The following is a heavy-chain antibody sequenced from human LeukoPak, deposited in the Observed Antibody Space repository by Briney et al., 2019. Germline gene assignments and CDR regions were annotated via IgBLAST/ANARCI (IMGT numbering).Heavy chain of an antibody. Sequence: GASVKVSCKASGYTFTGYYMHWVRQAPGQGLEWMGRINPNSGGTNYAQKFQGRVTMTRDTSISTAYMELSRLRSDDTAVYYCARDHYDLWSGYYTGLAYWGQGTLVTVSS. CDR3: ARDHYDLWSGYYTGLAY. CDR2: INPNSGGT. V-gene: IGHV1-2*06. J-gene: IGHJ4*02. CDR1: GYTFTGYY. D-gene: IGHD3-3*01.